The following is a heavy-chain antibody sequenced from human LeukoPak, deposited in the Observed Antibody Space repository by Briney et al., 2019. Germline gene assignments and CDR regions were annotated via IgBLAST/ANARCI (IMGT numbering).Heavy chain of an antibody. CDR2: IYTSGST. D-gene: IGHD2-15*01. J-gene: IGHJ6*02. V-gene: IGHV4-4*07. CDR1: GGSISSYY. Sequence: SETLSLTCTVSGGSISSYYWSWIRQPAGKGLEWIGRIYTSGSTNYNPSLKSRVTMSVDTSKNQFSLKPSSVTAADTAVYYCARDGIVVVVAAKVYYYYGMDVWGQGTTVTVSS. CDR3: ARDGIVVVVAAKVYYYYGMDV.